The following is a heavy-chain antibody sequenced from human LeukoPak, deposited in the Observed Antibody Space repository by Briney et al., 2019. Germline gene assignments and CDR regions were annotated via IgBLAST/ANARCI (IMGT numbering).Heavy chain of an antibody. J-gene: IGHJ3*02. CDR3: ARDVHYTSSKPGWPFDI. CDR2: INSNGGST. CDR1: GFTFSYYG. V-gene: IGHV3-64*01. Sequence: GGSLRLSCAASGFTFSYYGMHWVRQAPGKGLEYVSGINSNGGSTYYANSVKGRFTISRDNSRSTLYLQMSSLRPDDTAVYSCARDVHYTSSKPGWPFDIWGQGTVVTVSS. D-gene: IGHD6-6*01.